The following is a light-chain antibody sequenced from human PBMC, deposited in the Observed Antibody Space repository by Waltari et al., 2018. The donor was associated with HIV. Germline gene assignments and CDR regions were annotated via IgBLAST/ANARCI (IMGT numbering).Light chain of an antibody. J-gene: IGLJ1*01. CDR3: SSYATGNTYV. CDR1: NSDIGKYNL. CDR2: EVT. Sequence: QSALTQPASVSGSPGQSITISCTGTNSDIGKYNLVSWYQQHPGKVPKVLIFEVTTRPSGISHRFSGPKSDNTASLTISGLQAEDEADYYCSSYATGNTYVFGTGTSVTVL. V-gene: IGLV2-23*02.